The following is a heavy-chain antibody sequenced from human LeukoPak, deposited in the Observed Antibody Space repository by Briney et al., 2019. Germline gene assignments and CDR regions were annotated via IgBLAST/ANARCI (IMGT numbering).Heavy chain of an antibody. CDR3: ARHDRPIAAAGTEVFDY. CDR2: IYYSGST. Sequence: SETLSLTCTVSGGSISGSSYYWGWIRQPPGKGLEWIGSIYYSGSTYYNPSLKSRVTISVDTSKNQFSLKLNSVTATDTAVYYCARHDRPIAAAGTEVFDYWGQGTLVTVSS. CDR1: GGSISGSSYY. D-gene: IGHD6-13*01. V-gene: IGHV4-39*01. J-gene: IGHJ4*02.